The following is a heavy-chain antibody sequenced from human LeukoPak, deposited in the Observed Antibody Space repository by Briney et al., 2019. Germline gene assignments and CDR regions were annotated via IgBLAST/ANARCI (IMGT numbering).Heavy chain of an antibody. CDR1: GGSFSGYY. D-gene: IGHD6-19*01. CDR3: ARLRGSGWYNYFDY. V-gene: IGHV4-34*01. CDR2: INHSGST. J-gene: IGHJ4*02. Sequence: SETLSLTCAVYGGSFSGYYWSWIRQPPGKGLEWIGEINHSGSTNYNPSLKSRVTISVDTSKNQFSLKLSSVTAADTAVYYCARLRGSGWYNYFDYWGQGTLVTVSP.